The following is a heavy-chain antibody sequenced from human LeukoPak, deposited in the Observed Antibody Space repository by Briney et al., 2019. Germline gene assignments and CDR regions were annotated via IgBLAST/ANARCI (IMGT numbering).Heavy chain of an antibody. CDR1: GFTFSSYW. CDR2: IKQDGTEK. D-gene: IGHD3-22*01. CDR3: ANGGTYSSGP. Sequence: GGSLRLSCAASGFTFSSYWMNWVRQAPGKGLEWVANIKQDGTEKYYADSVKGRFTISRDNAKNSLYLQMNSLRAEDTAVYYCANGGTYSSGPWGQGTLVTVSS. J-gene: IGHJ5*02. V-gene: IGHV3-7*01.